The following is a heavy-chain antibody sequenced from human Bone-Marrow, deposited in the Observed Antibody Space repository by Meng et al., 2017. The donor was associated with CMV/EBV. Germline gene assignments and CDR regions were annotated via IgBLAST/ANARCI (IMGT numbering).Heavy chain of an antibody. D-gene: IGHD3-3*01. CDR3: ARDGGSNFWSGYSFWFDP. CDR1: GGTFSSYA. V-gene: IGHV1-69*05. Sequence: SVKVSCKASGGTFSSYAISWVRQAPGQGLEWMGGIIPIFGTANYAQKFQGRVTITTDESTSTAYMELSSLRSEDTAVYYCARDGGSNFWSGYSFWFDPWGQGTLVTVSS. J-gene: IGHJ5*02. CDR2: IIPIFGTA.